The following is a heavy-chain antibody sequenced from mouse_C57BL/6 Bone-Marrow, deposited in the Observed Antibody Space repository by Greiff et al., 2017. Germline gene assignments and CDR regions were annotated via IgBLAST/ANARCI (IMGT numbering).Heavy chain of an antibody. Sequence: VQLQQSGPELVKPGASVKISCKASGYSFTGYYMHWVKQSPGHILDWIGYIYPYNGVSSYNQKFKGKATLTVDTSSSTAYMELRSLTSEDSAVYYCARWYYGSRHWYFDVWGTGTTVTVSS. CDR1: GYSFTGYY. CDR2: IYPYNGVS. D-gene: IGHD1-1*01. J-gene: IGHJ1*03. V-gene: IGHV1-31*01. CDR3: ARWYYGSRHWYFDV.